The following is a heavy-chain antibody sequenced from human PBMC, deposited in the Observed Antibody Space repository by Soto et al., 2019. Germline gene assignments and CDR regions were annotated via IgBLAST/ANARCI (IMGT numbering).Heavy chain of an antibody. CDR1: GGSIGSSSYY. D-gene: IGHD6-13*01. CDR3: RRSSRYGTDV. Sequence: SETLSLTCTVSGGSIGSSSYYWGWIRQPPGKGLEWIGSIYSTGNTYYNPSLNSQVTIYVDTSKNQFSLNLISVTAADTAVYYCRRSSRYGTDVWGQGTTVTVSS. J-gene: IGHJ6*02. V-gene: IGHV4-39*01. CDR2: IYSTGNT.